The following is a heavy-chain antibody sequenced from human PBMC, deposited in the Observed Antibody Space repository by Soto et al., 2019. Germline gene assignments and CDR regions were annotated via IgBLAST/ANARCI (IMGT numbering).Heavy chain of an antibody. CDR2: LVVGSGNT. CDR3: ARWADNRRLDS. Sequence: SVKVSCKTSGFMFTISAVQWVRQSRVQRLEWIGCLVVGSGNTHYAQHFQERVTLTRDMSTGTAYMELSSLRSEDTAVYYCARWADNRRLDSWGQGTLVTVSS. D-gene: IGHD1-1*01. CDR1: GFMFTISA. V-gene: IGHV1-58*01. J-gene: IGHJ4*02.